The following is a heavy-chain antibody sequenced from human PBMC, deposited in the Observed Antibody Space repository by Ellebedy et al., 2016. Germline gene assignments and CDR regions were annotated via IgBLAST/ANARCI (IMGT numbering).Heavy chain of an antibody. D-gene: IGHD5-12*01. V-gene: IGHV3-7*04. CDR2: IKPDGSEK. CDR1: GFTFSSYY. Sequence: GESLKISXVVSGFTFSSYYMSWVRQAPEKGLEWVANIKPDGSEKYYVDSMKGRFTISRDNAKNSLYLQMSSLRAEDTAVYYCARDSGYDWLVDHWGQGTLVTVSS. J-gene: IGHJ5*02. CDR3: ARDSGYDWLVDH.